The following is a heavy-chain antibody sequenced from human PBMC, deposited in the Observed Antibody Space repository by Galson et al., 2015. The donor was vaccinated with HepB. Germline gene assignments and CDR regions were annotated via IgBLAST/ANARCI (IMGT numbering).Heavy chain of an antibody. CDR1: GFTFSSYA. D-gene: IGHD3-10*01. Sequence: SLRLSCAASGFTFSSYAMSWVRQAPGKGLEWVSAISGSGGSTYYADSVKGRFTISRDNSKNTLYLQMNSLKGEDTAVYYCTTGGLIMTNDYWGQGTLVTVSS. J-gene: IGHJ4*02. CDR2: ISGSGGST. CDR3: TTGGLIMTNDY. V-gene: IGHV3-23*01.